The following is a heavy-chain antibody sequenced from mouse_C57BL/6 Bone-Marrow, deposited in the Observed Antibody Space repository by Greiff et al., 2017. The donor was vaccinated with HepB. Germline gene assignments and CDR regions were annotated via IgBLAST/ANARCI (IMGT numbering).Heavy chain of an antibody. CDR3: ATVVATDYAMDY. J-gene: IGHJ4*01. CDR1: GFTFSDYG. Sequence: EVHLVESGGGLVKPGGSLKLSCAASGFTFSDYGMHWVRQAPEKGLEWVAYISSGSSTIYYADTVKGRFPISRDNAKNTLFLQMTSLRSEDTAMYYCATVVATDYAMDYWGQGTSVTVSS. CDR2: ISSGSSTI. D-gene: IGHD1-1*01. V-gene: IGHV5-17*01.